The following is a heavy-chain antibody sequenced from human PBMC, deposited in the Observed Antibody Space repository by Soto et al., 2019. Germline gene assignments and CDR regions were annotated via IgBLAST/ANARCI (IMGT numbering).Heavy chain of an antibody. J-gene: IGHJ4*02. V-gene: IGHV1-18*01. D-gene: IGHD3-22*01. CDR3: ARELNTDTSAYYSFAF. CDR2: VGTNNANT. Sequence: QVQLVQSGPEVKMPGASVKVSCKTSGYSFTAYGLAWLRQAPGQRPEWLGWVGTNNANTNYAQKFQDRVTMTTGRSTTTTYMELRSLRSDDTAVYYCARELNTDTSAYYSFAFWGQGTLVTVSS. CDR1: GYSFTAYG.